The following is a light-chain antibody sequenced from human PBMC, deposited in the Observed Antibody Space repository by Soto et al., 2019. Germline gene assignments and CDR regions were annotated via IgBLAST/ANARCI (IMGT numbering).Light chain of an antibody. CDR2: RAS. CDR3: QQYGSSPRT. CDR1: QSVSSNY. J-gene: IGKJ4*01. Sequence: EIVLTQSPGTLSLSPGERAILSCRASQSVSSNYLAGYQQKPGQAPKVLIYRASIRATGIPDRCTGSGSGTDFTLAISRLEPEDFAVYYCQQYGSSPRTFGGGTKVDIK. V-gene: IGKV3-20*01.